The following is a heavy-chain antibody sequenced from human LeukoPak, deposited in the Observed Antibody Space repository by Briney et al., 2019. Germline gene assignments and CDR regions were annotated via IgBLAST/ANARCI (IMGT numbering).Heavy chain of an antibody. CDR1: GFSFNTYW. D-gene: IGHD3-22*01. Sequence: GESLKISCKGSGFSFNTYWIAWVRQMPGKGLEWMGIIYPGDSGTRYSPSFQGQVTISADESISTAYLQWSSLKASDTAMYYCTIQSSGYGAYWGQGTLVSVSS. J-gene: IGHJ4*02. V-gene: IGHV5-51*01. CDR3: TIQSSGYGAY. CDR2: IYPGDSGT.